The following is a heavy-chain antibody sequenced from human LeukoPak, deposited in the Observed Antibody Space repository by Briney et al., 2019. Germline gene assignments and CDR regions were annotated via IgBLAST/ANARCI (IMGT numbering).Heavy chain of an antibody. CDR1: GGILSKWS. J-gene: IGHJ4*02. CDR2: IIPEFDEA. V-gene: IGHV1-69*13. D-gene: IGHD5-18*01. Sequence: SVKVSCKASGGILSKWSISWVRQATGQGREWVGTIIPEFDEAHYAQKLQGRVTISADDSATAAYMELSSLRSDDTAVYYCASGGVTVYSYGPDYWGQGTLVAVSS. CDR3: ASGGVTVYSYGPDY.